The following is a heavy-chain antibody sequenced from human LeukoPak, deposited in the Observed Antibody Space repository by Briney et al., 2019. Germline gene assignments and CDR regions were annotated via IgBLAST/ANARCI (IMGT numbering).Heavy chain of an antibody. V-gene: IGHV1-2*02. J-gene: IGHJ4*02. CDR3: AREKGIAVAGYDC. CDR1: GYIFTGYY. Sequence: ASVKVSCKASGYIFTGYYMYWVRQAPGQGPEWMGWINPNSGDTNYAQKFQGRVTMTRDTSISTAYMELSRLGSDDTTVYYCAREKGIAVAGYDCWGQGTLVTVSS. D-gene: IGHD6-19*01. CDR2: INPNSGDT.